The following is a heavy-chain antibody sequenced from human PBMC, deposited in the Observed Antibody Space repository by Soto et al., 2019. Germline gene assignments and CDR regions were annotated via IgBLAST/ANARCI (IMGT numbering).Heavy chain of an antibody. CDR3: AREWRLAYCGADCQSFDY. Sequence: AASVKVSCKASGYTFTSYGISWVRQAPGQGLEWMGWISAYNGNTNYAQKLQGRVTMTTDTSTSTAYMELRSLRSDDTAVYYCAREWRLAYCGADCQSFDYWGQGTRVTVSS. V-gene: IGHV1-18*01. D-gene: IGHD2-21*02. CDR2: ISAYNGNT. J-gene: IGHJ4*02. CDR1: GYTFTSYG.